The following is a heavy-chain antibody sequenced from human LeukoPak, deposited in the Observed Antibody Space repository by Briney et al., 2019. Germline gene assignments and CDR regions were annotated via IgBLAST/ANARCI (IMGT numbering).Heavy chain of an antibody. CDR2: IYHSGSA. CDR1: GYSISSGYY. J-gene: IGHJ4*02. CDR3: ARQAYNWNYIY. V-gene: IGHV4-38-2*02. D-gene: IGHD1-7*01. Sequence: PSETLSLTCTVSGYSISSGYYWGWIRQPPGKGLEWIGSIYHSGSAYYNPSLKSRVTISVDTSKNQSSLKLSSVTAADTAVYYCARQAYNWNYIYWGQGTLVTVSS.